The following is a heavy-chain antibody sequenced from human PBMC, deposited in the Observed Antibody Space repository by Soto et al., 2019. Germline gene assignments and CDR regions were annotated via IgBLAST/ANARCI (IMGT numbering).Heavy chain of an antibody. CDR3: ARGVSVTLEVQGGAPDTNYVDS. CDR2: IDHSGIT. Sequence: PSETLSLTCAVSGASFSGFYWSWIRQSPGKGLEWIGEIDHSGITNHNTALKSRATMSVDTSRNQFSLKLRSVTDADTAVYYCARGVSVTLEVQGGAPDTNYVDSWSQGTLVTVS. CDR1: GASFSGFY. D-gene: IGHD1-1*01. V-gene: IGHV4-34*04. J-gene: IGHJ4*02.